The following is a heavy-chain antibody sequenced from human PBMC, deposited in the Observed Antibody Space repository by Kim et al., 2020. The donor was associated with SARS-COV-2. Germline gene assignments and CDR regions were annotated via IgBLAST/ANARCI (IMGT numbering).Heavy chain of an antibody. V-gene: IGHV4-59*01. CDR1: GGSISGFY. D-gene: IGHD1-1*01. CDR3: ARGDGFNYF. CDR2: IYYSGST. J-gene: IGHJ4*02. Sequence: SETLSPTCAVSGGSISGFYWSWIRQPPGKGLEWIGYIYYSGSTNYNPSLKSRVTISVDTSKNQVSLKLISVTAADAAVYYCARGDGFNYFWGQGTLVTVSS.